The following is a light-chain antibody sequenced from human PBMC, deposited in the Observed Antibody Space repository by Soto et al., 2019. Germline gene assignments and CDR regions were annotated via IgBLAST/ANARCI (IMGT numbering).Light chain of an antibody. J-gene: IGKJ4*02. CDR2: KAS. CDR1: QNIGTW. Sequence: DIQMTQSPSTLSASVGDRVTITCRASQNIGTWLAWYQQKPGKAPKLLIYKASSLESGVPSRFSGSESGTEFTLTISSLQPDDFATYYCQQYDTYSPFGGGTKVEI. V-gene: IGKV1-5*03. CDR3: QQYDTYSP.